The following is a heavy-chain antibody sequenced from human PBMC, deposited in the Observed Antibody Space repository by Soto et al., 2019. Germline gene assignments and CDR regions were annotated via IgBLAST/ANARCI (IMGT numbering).Heavy chain of an antibody. CDR3: AKGYDRYGSGYEGFDT. Sequence: LRLSCAASGFTVDTYAMAWVRQTPRKGLDWVSSISGVGDHTYYANSVKGRFTISRDSSENTVYLQMNSLRAEDTAVYFCAKGYDRYGSGYEGFDTWGQGTLVTVS. CDR1: GFTVDTYA. V-gene: IGHV3-23*01. D-gene: IGHD5-12*01. J-gene: IGHJ4*02. CDR2: ISGVGDHT.